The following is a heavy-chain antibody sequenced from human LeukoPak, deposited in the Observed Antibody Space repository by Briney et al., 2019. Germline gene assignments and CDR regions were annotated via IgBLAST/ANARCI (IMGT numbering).Heavy chain of an antibody. J-gene: IGHJ4*02. CDR2: INPRGDST. V-gene: IGHV1-46*01. CDR1: GYIFSSYY. D-gene: IGHD1-26*01. Sequence: RASVKVSCKASGYIFSSYYMHWARQAPRQGLEWMGIINPRGDSTTYAQKFQGRLTMTKDMSTSTLYMELSSLRSEDTAVYYCAREHSASALDYWGQGTLVTVSS. CDR3: AREHSASALDY.